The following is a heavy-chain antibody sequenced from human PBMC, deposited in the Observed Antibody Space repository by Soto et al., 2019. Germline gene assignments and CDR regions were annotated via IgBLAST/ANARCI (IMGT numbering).Heavy chain of an antibody. Sequence: QVQLVESGGGVVQPGRSLRLSCATSGFIFSSYGMHWVRQVPGKGLEWVALISYDGSNEAYADSVKGRFIITRDKSKSTLYRQMDSLRAEDTAVYYCAKVIESGSYSTALDHWGQGTRVTVSS. CDR3: AKVIESGSYSTALDH. J-gene: IGHJ4*02. CDR1: GFIFSSYG. V-gene: IGHV3-30*18. D-gene: IGHD1-26*01. CDR2: ISYDGSNE.